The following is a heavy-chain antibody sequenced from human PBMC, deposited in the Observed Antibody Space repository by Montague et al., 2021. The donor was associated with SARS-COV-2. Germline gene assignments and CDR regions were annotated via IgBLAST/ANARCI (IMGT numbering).Heavy chain of an antibody. CDR1: GDSISSRSW. CDR2: VYHTGST. D-gene: IGHD6-19*01. CDR3: ARDIAVAGLFDY. J-gene: IGHJ4*02. Sequence: SETLSLTCAVSGDSISSRSWWSWVRQSPGKGLEWIADVYHTGSTNYNASLASRVSLSVDKSKNQFSLKLSSVTAADTAVYYCARDIAVAGLFDYWGQGTLVTVSS. V-gene: IGHV4-4*02.